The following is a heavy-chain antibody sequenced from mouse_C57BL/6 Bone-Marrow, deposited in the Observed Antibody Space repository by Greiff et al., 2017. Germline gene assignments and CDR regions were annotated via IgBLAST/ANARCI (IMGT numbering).Heavy chain of an antibody. CDR2: IDPETGGT. CDR3: TRGAYDGYYVGGMDY. V-gene: IGHV1-15*01. Sequence: QVQLQQSGAELVRPGASVTLSCKASGYTFTDYEMHWVKQTPVHGLEWIGAIDPETGGTAYNQKFKGKAILTADKSSSTAYMELRSLTSEYSAVYYCTRGAYDGYYVGGMDYWGQGTSVTVSS. CDR1: GYTFTDYE. D-gene: IGHD2-3*01. J-gene: IGHJ4*01.